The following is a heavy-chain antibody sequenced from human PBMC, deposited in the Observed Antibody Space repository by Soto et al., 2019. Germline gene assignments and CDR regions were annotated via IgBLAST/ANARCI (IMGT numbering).Heavy chain of an antibody. CDR2: ISSSSSYR. V-gene: IGHV3-21*01. CDR3: ARHDVKGISWYRFLDY. J-gene: IGHJ4*02. Sequence: EVQLVESGGGLVQPGGSLRLSCAASGFSFSDYGMNWVRQAPGKGLEWVSSISSSSSYRNYADSVKGRFTISRDNAENSLFLQLSSLRDEDTAVYYCARHDVKGISWYRFLDYWGLGTLVTVSS. CDR1: GFSFSDYG. D-gene: IGHD6-13*01.